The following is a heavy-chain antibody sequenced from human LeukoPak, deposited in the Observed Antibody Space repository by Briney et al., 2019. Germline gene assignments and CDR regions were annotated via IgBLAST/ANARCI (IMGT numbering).Heavy chain of an antibody. Sequence: SETLSLTCTDSGYSISSGYYWGWIRQPPGKGLEWIGSIYHSGSTYYNPSLKSRVTISVDTSKNQFSLKLSSVTAADTAVYYCARPLGLGVDYWGQGTLVTVSS. V-gene: IGHV4-38-2*02. CDR1: GYSISSGYY. CDR2: IYHSGST. J-gene: IGHJ4*02. CDR3: ARPLGLGVDY. D-gene: IGHD1-26*01.